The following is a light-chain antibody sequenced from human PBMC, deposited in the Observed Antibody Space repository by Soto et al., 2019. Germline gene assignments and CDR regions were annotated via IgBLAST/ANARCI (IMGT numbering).Light chain of an antibody. CDR1: SSDVGGFNY. CDR2: DVT. CDR3: NSSTSSSTYV. Sequence: QSALTQPASVSGSPGQSITISCTGTSSDVGGFNYVSWYQQHPGKAPKLMIYDVTNRPSGVSYRFSGSKSGNTASLTISGRQDEDEADDDWNSSTSSSTYVFGTGTKVTFL. J-gene: IGLJ1*01. V-gene: IGLV2-14*03.